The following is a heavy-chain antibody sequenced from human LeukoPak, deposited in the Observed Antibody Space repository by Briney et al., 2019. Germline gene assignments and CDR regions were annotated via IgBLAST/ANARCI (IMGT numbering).Heavy chain of an antibody. Sequence: PSETLSLTCAVYGGSFSGYYWSWIRQPPGKGLEWIGEINHSGSTNYNPSLKSGVTISVDTSKNQFSLKLSSVTAADTAVYYCAGRDTAMVDYWGQGTLVTVSS. D-gene: IGHD5-18*01. CDR3: AGRDTAMVDY. V-gene: IGHV4-34*01. CDR2: INHSGST. J-gene: IGHJ4*02. CDR1: GGSFSGYY.